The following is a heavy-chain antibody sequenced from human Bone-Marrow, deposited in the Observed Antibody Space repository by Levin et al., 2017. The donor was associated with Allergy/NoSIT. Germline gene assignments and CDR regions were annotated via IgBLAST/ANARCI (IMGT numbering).Heavy chain of an antibody. D-gene: IGHD3-9*01. Sequence: PSETLSLTCAISGDTLTSNSAAWTWIRQSPSRGLEWLGRTYYRSKRYNDYAVSVKSRITINTDTSKNQFSLQLNSVTPEDTAVYYGARAEFQYYDILTGLFSFDSWGKGTMVTVAS. V-gene: IGHV6-1*01. CDR3: ARAEFQYYDILTGLFSFDS. CDR1: GDTLTSNSAA. CDR2: TYYRSKRYN. J-gene: IGHJ3*02.